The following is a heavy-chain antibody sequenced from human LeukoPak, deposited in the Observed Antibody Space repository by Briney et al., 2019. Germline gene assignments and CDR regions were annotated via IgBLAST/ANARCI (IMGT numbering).Heavy chain of an antibody. CDR1: GGSISSGGYY. CDR3: ARESGDGDYGDY. Sequence: SETLSLTCTVSGGSISSGGYYWSWIRQHPGKGLECIGYIYYSGSTYYNPSLKSRVAISVDTSKNQFSLKLSSVTAADTAVYYCARESGDGDYGDYWGQGTLVTVSS. D-gene: IGHD4-17*01. CDR2: IYYSGST. V-gene: IGHV4-31*03. J-gene: IGHJ4*02.